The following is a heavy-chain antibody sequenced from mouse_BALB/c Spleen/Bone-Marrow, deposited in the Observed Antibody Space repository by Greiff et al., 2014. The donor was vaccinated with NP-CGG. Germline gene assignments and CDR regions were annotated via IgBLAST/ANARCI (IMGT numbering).Heavy chain of an antibody. CDR1: GFTFSSFG. D-gene: IGHD1-1*01. J-gene: IGHJ4*01. CDR3: AAITTVVARYAMDY. Sequence: EVQGVESGGGLVQPGGSRKLSCAASGFTFSSFGMHWVRQAPEKGLEWVAYISSGSSTIYYADTVKGRFTISRDNPKNTLFLQMTSLRSEDTAMYYCAAITTVVARYAMDYWGQGTSVTVSS. V-gene: IGHV5-17*02. CDR2: ISSGSSTI.